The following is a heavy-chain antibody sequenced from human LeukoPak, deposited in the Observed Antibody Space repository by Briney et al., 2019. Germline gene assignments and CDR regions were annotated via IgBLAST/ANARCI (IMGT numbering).Heavy chain of an antibody. CDR1: GFTFSSYG. D-gene: IGHD6-6*01. Sequence: QTGRSLRLSCVASGFTFSSYGMHWVRQAPGKGLEWVAVISYDGSNKYYADSVKGRFTISRDNSKNTLYLQMSSLRAEDTAVYYCAKVSSSSLSNYWGQGTLVTVSS. V-gene: IGHV3-30*18. CDR2: ISYDGSNK. J-gene: IGHJ4*02. CDR3: AKVSSSSLSNY.